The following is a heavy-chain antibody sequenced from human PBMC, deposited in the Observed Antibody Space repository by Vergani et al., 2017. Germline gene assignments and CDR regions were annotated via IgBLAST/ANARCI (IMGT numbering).Heavy chain of an antibody. CDR1: GFTFNSYA. CDR2: INNNGGST. J-gene: IGHJ3*01. D-gene: IGHD2-2*01. V-gene: IGHV3-23*01. CDR3: AKVCGSTSCPFGVGAFDV. Sequence: QLLESGGGLIQPGGSLRLSCAASGFTFNSYAMTWVRPAPGKGLEWVSGINNNGGSTYYADSVKGRFTISRDNSKNTLYLQMTDLRAEDTATYYCAKVCGSTSCPFGVGAFDVWGHGTMVTVSS.